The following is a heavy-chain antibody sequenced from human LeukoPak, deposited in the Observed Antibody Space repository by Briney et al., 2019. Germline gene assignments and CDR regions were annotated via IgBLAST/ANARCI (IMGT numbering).Heavy chain of an antibody. CDR1: GFTFSSYS. CDR2: ISSSSSYI. Sequence: PGGSLRLSCAASGFTFSSYSMNWVRQAPGKGLEWVSSISSSSSYIYYADSVKGRFTISRDNAKNSLYPQMNSLRAEDTAVYYCARSYSSGFAIDYWGQGTLVTVSS. CDR3: ARSYSSGFAIDY. D-gene: IGHD6-19*01. J-gene: IGHJ4*02. V-gene: IGHV3-21*01.